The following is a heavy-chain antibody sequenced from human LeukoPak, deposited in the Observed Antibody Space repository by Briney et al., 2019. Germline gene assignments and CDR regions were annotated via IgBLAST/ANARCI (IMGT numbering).Heavy chain of an antibody. CDR2: ISYDGSSK. CDR3: AKASSVVTSADY. CDR1: GFTFSSYG. V-gene: IGHV3-30*18. Sequence: GGSLRLSCAASGFTFSSYGMPWVRQAPGKGLEWVAVISYDGSSKYYADSVKGRFTISRDNSKNTLYLQMNSLRAEDTAVYYCAKASSVVTSADYWGQGTLVTVSS. D-gene: IGHD4-23*01. J-gene: IGHJ4*02.